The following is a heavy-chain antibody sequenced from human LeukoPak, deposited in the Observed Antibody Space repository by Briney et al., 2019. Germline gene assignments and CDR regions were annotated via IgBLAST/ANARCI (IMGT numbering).Heavy chain of an antibody. CDR2: INPNSGGT. V-gene: IGHV1-2*02. J-gene: IGHJ4*02. D-gene: IGHD4-17*01. CDR3: ARDRPYGDYFDY. CDR1: GGTFSSYA. Sequence: ASVKVSCKAFGGTFSSYAISWVRQAPGQGLEWMGWINPNSGGTNYAQKFQGRVTMTRDTSISTAYMELSRLRADDTAVYYCARDRPYGDYFDYWGQGTLVTVSS.